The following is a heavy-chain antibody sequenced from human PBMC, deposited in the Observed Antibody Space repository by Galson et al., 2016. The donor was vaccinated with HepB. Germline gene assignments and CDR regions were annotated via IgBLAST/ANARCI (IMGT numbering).Heavy chain of an antibody. V-gene: IGHV3-23*01. D-gene: IGHD3-16*01. CDR2: ISPTGAST. CDR3: ARGTSGVGAIDY. CDR1: GFTFSNYA. J-gene: IGHJ4*02. Sequence: SLRLSCAASGFTFSNYAMTWVRQAPGKGLEWVSGISPTGASTYYADSVQGRFTISRDNSNNMLHLQMNSLRAEDTAVYYCARGTSGVGAIDYWGQGTLVTVSS.